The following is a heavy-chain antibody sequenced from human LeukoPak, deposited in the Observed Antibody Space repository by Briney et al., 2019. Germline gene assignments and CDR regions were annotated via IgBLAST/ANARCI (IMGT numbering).Heavy chain of an antibody. V-gene: IGHV1-2*02. CDR1: GYTFTGYY. CDR3: AKAYCGGDCPRGVDP. D-gene: IGHD2-21*01. CDR2: INPNSGGT. J-gene: IGHJ5*02. Sequence: GASVKVSCKASGYTFTGYYMHWVRQAPGQGLEWMGWINPNSGGTNYAQKFQGRVTMTRDTSISTAYMELSRLISDDTAVYYCAKAYCGGDCPRGVDPWGQGTLVTVSS.